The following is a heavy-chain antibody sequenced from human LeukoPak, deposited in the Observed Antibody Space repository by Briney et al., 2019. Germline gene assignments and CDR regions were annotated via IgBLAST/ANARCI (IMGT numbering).Heavy chain of an antibody. CDR1: GGSFSRYY. CDR2: INHSGST. CDR3: ATALTRYYYGMDV. Sequence: SETLSLTCAVYGGSFSRYYWSWIRQPPGKGLEWIGEINHSGSTNYNPSLKSRVTISVDTSKNQFSLKLSSVTAADTAVYYCATALTRYYYGMDVWGQGTTVTVSS. D-gene: IGHD3-3*01. V-gene: IGHV4-34*01. J-gene: IGHJ6*02.